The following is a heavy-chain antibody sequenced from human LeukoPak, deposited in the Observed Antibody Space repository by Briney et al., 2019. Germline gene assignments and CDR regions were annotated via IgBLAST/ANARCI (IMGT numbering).Heavy chain of an antibody. J-gene: IGHJ3*02. CDR3: ARQMRTYYYDSSGYGGAFDI. CDR1: GGSISSYY. Sequence: PSETLSLTCTVSGGSISSYYWSWIRQPPGKGLEWIGYIYYSGSTNYNPSLKSRVTISVDTSKNQFSLKLSSVTAADTAVYYCARQMRTYYYDSSGYGGAFDIWGQGTMVTVSS. V-gene: IGHV4-59*08. CDR2: IYYSGST. D-gene: IGHD3-22*01.